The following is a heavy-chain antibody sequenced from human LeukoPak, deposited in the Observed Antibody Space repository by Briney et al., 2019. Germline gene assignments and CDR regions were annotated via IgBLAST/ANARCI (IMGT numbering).Heavy chain of an antibody. V-gene: IGHV1-2*02. D-gene: IGHD3-16*01. CDR3: ARVPRKIGIMSLGVFDY. CDR1: GYTFTGYY. CDR2: INPNSGGT. Sequence: ASVKVSCKASGYTFTGYYMHWVRQAPGQGLEWMGWINPNSGGTNYAQKFQGRVTMTRDMSISTAYMELSRLRSDDTAVYYCARVPRKIGIMSLGVFDYWGQGTLVTVSS. J-gene: IGHJ4*02.